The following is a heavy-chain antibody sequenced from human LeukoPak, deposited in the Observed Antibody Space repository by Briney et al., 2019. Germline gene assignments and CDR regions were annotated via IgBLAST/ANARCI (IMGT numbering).Heavy chain of an antibody. Sequence: ASVKVSCKASGYTFTNYYMHWVRQAPGQGLEWMGIINPSGGRTSYAQKFQGWVTMTRDTSISTAYMELSRLRSDDTAVYYCARGGITGTTRGPTRLNDAFDIWGQGTMVTVSS. CDR1: GYTFTNYY. J-gene: IGHJ3*02. D-gene: IGHD1-20*01. V-gene: IGHV1-46*01. CDR2: INPSGGRT. CDR3: ARGGITGTTRGPTRLNDAFDI.